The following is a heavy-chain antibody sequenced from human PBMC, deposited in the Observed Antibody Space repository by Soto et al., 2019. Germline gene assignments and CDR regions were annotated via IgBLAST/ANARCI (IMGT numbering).Heavy chain of an antibody. CDR1: GYTFTSYA. CDR3: ARDNSYDYVWGSYRYGWFDP. D-gene: IGHD3-16*02. Sequence: ASVKVSCKASGYTFTSYAMHWVRQAPGQRLEWMGWINAGNGNTKYSQKFQGRVTITRDTSASTAYMELSSLRPEDTAVYYCARDNSYDYVWGSYRYGWFDPWGQGTLVTVSS. CDR2: INAGNGNT. J-gene: IGHJ5*02. V-gene: IGHV1-3*01.